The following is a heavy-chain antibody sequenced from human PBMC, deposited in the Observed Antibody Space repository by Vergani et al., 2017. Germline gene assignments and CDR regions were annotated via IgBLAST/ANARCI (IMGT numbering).Heavy chain of an antibody. CDR3: ARSFHSSGWYGGEDY. CDR2: IYPGDSYT. V-gene: IGHV5-51*03. J-gene: IGHJ4*02. D-gene: IGHD6-19*01. Sequence: EVQLVQSGAEVKKPGESLKISCKGSGYSFTSYWIGWVRQMPGKGLEWMGIIYPGDSYTNYSPSFQGHVTISADKSISTAYLQWSSLKASDTAMYYCARSFHSSGWYGGEDYWGQGTLVTVSS. CDR1: GYSFTSYW.